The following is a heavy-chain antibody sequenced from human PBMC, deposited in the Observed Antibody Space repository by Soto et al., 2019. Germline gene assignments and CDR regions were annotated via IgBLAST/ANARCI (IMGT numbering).Heavy chain of an antibody. CDR2: ISGSGGST. Sequence: EVQLLESGGGLVQPGGSLRLSCAASGFTFSRYAMSWVRQAPGKGLEWVSAISGSGGSTYYADSVKGRFTISRDNSKNTLYLQMNTLRAEDTAVYYCAKDGSMTSVTYTDYWGQGTLVTVSS. CDR1: GFTFSRYA. J-gene: IGHJ4*02. D-gene: IGHD4-17*01. CDR3: AKDGSMTSVTYTDY. V-gene: IGHV3-23*01.